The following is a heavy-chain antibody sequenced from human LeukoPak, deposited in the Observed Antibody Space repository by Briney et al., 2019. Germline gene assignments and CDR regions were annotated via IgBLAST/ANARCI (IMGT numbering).Heavy chain of an antibody. CDR3: ARADYSSSWSHEYFYMDV. Sequence: KTSETLSLTCTVSAYSISSGYYWGWIRQPPGKGLEWIGSIYHSGNTYYNPSLKSRVTMSVDTSKNQFSLNLRSVTAADTAVYYCARADYSSSWSHEYFYMDVWGKGTTVTASS. CDR1: AYSISSGYY. CDR2: IYHSGNT. V-gene: IGHV4-38-2*02. D-gene: IGHD6-13*01. J-gene: IGHJ6*03.